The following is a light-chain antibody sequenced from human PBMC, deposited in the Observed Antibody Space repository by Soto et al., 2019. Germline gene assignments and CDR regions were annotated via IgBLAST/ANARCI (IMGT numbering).Light chain of an antibody. J-gene: IGKJ5*01. CDR2: GAS. Sequence: EIVLTQSPGTLSLSPGERATLSCRASQSVSSSYLAWYQQKPGQAPRLLTYGASSRATGIPDRFSGSGSGTDFTLTISRLEPEDFAVYYCQQYGSSRRITFGQGTRLEI. CDR1: QSVSSSY. CDR3: QQYGSSRRIT. V-gene: IGKV3-20*01.